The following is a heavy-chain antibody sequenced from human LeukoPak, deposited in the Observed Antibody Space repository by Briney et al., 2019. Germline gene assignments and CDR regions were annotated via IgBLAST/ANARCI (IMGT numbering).Heavy chain of an antibody. Sequence: GGSLRLSCAASGFSLSNYGMHWVRQSPGKGLEWVAFIRYDGSYKDYADSVKGRFTISRDNSKNTLYLQMNSLRAKDTAVYYCAKGTVIAATPGDYWGQGTLVTVSS. V-gene: IGHV3-30*02. CDR3: AKGTVIAATPGDY. D-gene: IGHD2-15*01. CDR2: IRYDGSYK. CDR1: GFSLSNYG. J-gene: IGHJ4*02.